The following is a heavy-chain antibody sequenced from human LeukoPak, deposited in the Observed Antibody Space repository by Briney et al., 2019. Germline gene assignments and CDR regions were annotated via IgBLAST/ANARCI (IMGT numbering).Heavy chain of an antibody. D-gene: IGHD3-22*01. CDR3: AREGVNYHDSSGYYAVS. CDR2: IYTCGST. CDR1: GFTVSSNY. J-gene: IGHJ5*02. Sequence: GGSLRLSCAASGFTVSSNYMSWVRQAPGKGLEWVSVIYTCGSTYYADSVKGRFTISRDNSKNTLYLQMNSLRAEDTAVYYCAREGVNYHDSSGYYAVSWGQGTLVTVSS. V-gene: IGHV3-66*01.